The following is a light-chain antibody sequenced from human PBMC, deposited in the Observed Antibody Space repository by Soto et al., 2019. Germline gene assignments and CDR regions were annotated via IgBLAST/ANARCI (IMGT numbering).Light chain of an antibody. V-gene: IGKV3-15*01. Sequence: EIVMTQSPATMSVSPGERATLSCRASQSMGSNVAWYQQKPGQAPRLLIHGASTRATGFPARFSGSGSGTDFTLTISSLQSEDFAVYYCQQYNNWPWTFGQGNKVDI. J-gene: IGKJ1*01. CDR2: GAS. CDR1: QSMGSN. CDR3: QQYNNWPWT.